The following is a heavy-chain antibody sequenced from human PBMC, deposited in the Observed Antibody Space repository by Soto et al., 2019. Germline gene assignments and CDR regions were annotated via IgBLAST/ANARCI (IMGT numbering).Heavy chain of an antibody. D-gene: IGHD2-15*01. J-gene: IGHJ6*02. Sequence: QVQLLESGPGLVKPSQTLSLTCTVSGGSISSGGYYWSWIRQHPGKGLEWIGYIYYSGSTYYNPSLKSRVTISVDTSKNQFSLKLSSVTAADTAVYYCARGGLGYCSGGSCYSAELSRYYYGMDVWGQGTTVTVSS. CDR1: GGSISSGGYY. CDR2: IYYSGST. CDR3: ARGGLGYCSGGSCYSAELSRYYYGMDV. V-gene: IGHV4-31*03.